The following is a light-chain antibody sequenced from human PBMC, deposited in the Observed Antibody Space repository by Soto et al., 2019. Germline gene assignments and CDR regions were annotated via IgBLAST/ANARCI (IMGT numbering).Light chain of an antibody. CDR1: QSVSNMY. Sequence: EIVLTQSPATLSLSLGERATLSCRASQSVSNMYLAWYQQKPGQAPRLLIYDASSRATGIPDRFSGSGSGTDFTLTITRLEPEDFAVYYCQHYGTSPQTFGQGTKVEIK. V-gene: IGKV3-20*01. CDR3: QHYGTSPQT. CDR2: DAS. J-gene: IGKJ1*01.